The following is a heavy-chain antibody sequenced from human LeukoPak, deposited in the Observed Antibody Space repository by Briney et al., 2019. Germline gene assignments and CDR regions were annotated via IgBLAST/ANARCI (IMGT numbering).Heavy chain of an antibody. V-gene: IGHV3-30-3*01. J-gene: IGHJ5*02. D-gene: IGHD3-10*01. CDR2: IPLDGSTE. Sequence: GGSLRLSCVASGFILSNFQMYWVRQAPGKGLEWVSIIPLDGSTEFYADSVKGRFTISRDTASNTMHLEMNNLRIEDTAVYYCMRDYMGWFDPWGQGSLVTVSS. CDR1: GFILSNFQ. CDR3: MRDYMGWFDP.